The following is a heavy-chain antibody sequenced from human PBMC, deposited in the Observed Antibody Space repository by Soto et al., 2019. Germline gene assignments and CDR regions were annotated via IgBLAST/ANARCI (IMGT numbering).Heavy chain of an antibody. CDR3: ARVSGTYSSFLDY. V-gene: IGHV4-39*01. Sequence: QLQLQESGPGLVKPSETLSLTCTVSGVSISSGHDYWSWIRQPPGKGLEWIGSIYYSGSTYYNPSLKSRVTISADTSKNQFSLRLSSVTAADTAVYYCARVSGTYSSFLDYWGQGTLVTVSS. CDR2: IYYSGST. CDR1: GVSISSGHDY. J-gene: IGHJ4*02. D-gene: IGHD5-18*01.